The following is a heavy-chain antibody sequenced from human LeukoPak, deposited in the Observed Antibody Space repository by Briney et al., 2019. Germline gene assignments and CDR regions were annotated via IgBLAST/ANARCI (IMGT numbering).Heavy chain of an antibody. CDR2: IWYDGSNK. CDR1: GFTFSSYG. Sequence: PGGSLRLSCAASGFTFSSYGMHWVRQAPGKGLEWVAVIWYDGSNKYYADSVKGRFTISRDNSKNTLYLQMNSLRAEDTAVYYCAKSGDTAMVSVYWGQGTLVTVSS. CDR3: AKSGDTAMVSVY. V-gene: IGHV3-33*06. D-gene: IGHD5-18*01. J-gene: IGHJ4*02.